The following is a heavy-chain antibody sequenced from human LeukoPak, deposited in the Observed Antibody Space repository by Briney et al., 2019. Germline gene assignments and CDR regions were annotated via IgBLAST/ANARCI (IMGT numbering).Heavy chain of an antibody. CDR3: ARVGTSILTLARDSSGYYENFDY. CDR2: INWNGGST. J-gene: IGHJ4*02. D-gene: IGHD3-22*01. V-gene: IGHV3-20*04. CDR1: GFTFDDYG. Sequence: GGSLRLSCAASGFTFDDYGMSWVRQAPGKGLEWVSGINWNGGSTGYADSVKGRFTISRDNAKNSLYLQMNSLRAEDTALYYCARVGTSILTLARDSSGYYENFDYWGQGTLVTVSS.